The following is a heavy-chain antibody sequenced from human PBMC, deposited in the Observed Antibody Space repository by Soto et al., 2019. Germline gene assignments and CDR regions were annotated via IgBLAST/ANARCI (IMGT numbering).Heavy chain of an antibody. D-gene: IGHD6-13*01. V-gene: IGHV4-39*01. CDR2: IYYSGST. J-gene: IGHJ5*02. CDR3: ARIAAAGTLRWFDP. CDR1: GGSISSSSYY. Sequence: PSETLSLTCTVSGGSISSSSYYWGWIRQPPGKGLEWIGSIYYSGSTYYNPSLKSRVTISVDTSKNQFSLKLSSVTAADTAVYYCARIAAAGTLRWFDPWGQGTLVTVSS.